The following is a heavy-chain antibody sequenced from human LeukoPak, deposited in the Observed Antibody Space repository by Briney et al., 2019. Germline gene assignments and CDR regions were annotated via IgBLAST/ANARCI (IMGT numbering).Heavy chain of an antibody. V-gene: IGHV3-30*18. CDR2: ISYDGSNE. J-gene: IGHJ4*02. Sequence: GGSLRLSCAASGFTFSSYVMHWVRQPPGKGLEWAAVISYDGSNEHYVDSVKGRFTISRDNSKNTLYLQMNSLRAEDTAVYYCAKGGIVGATIFDYWGQGTLVTVSS. CDR1: GFTFSSYV. CDR3: AKGGIVGATIFDY. D-gene: IGHD1-26*01.